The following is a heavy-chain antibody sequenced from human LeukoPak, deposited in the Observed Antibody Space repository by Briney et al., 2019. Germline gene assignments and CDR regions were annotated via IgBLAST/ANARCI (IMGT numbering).Heavy chain of an antibody. V-gene: IGHV3-21*01. CDR1: GFTFSSYS. D-gene: IGHD3-10*01. CDR2: ISSSSSYI. J-gene: IGHJ6*03. CDR3: ARHYYGSGSYYYYYMDV. Sequence: PGGSLRLSCAASGFTFSSYSMNWVRQAPGKGLEWVSSISSSSSYIYYADSVKGRFTISRDNAQNSLYLQMNSLRAEDTAVYYCARHYYGSGSYYYYYMDVWGKGTTVTVSS.